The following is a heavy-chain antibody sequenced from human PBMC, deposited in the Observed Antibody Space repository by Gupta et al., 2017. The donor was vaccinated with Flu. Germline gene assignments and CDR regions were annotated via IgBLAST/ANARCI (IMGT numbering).Heavy chain of an antibody. CDR1: GFTLNDYY. V-gene: IGHV3-11*01. CDR3: ARGVPWTLSNYFYYGMDV. J-gene: IGHJ6*02. Sequence: AQLVESGGDVVKPGGSLRLSCAVSGFTLNDYYIPWIHQAPGKGLEWIAYISQSGTTIHYADAVKGRFPISRDSAKMSVSLQMNSLRADDTAGYFCARGVPWTLSNYFYYGMDVWGQGTTVTVSS. CDR2: ISQSGTTI. D-gene: IGHD3-10*01.